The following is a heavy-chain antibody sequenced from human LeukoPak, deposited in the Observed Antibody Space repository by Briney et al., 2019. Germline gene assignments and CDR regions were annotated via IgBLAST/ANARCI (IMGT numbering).Heavy chain of an antibody. J-gene: IGHJ5*02. CDR1: GGSLSSGGYY. V-gene: IGHV4-30-2*01. CDR3: ARSIGYDFWSGYPWFDP. Sequence: SETLSLTCTVSGGSLSSGGYYWSWIRQPPGKGLEWTGYIYHSGSTYYNPSLKSRVTISVDTSKNQFSLKLSSVTAADTAVYYCARSIGYDFWSGYPWFDPWGQGTLVTVSS. CDR2: IYHSGST. D-gene: IGHD3-3*01.